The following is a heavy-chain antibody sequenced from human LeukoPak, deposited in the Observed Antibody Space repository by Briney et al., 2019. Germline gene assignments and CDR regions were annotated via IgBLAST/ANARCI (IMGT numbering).Heavy chain of an antibody. CDR1: GFTFSSYS. CDR3: ARDRGYWFDP. Sequence: GESLRLSCAASGFTFSSYSMHWVRQAPGKGLEWVSYITSSSSTIYYADSVKGRFTISRDNAKNSLYLQMNSLRAEDTAVYYCARDRGYWFDPWGQGTLDTVSS. V-gene: IGHV3-48*01. D-gene: IGHD3-16*01. CDR2: ITSSSSTI. J-gene: IGHJ5*02.